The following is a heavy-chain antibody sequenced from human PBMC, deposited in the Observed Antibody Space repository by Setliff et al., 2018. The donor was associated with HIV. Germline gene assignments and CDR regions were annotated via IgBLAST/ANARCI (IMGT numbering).Heavy chain of an antibody. D-gene: IGHD1-26*01. CDR2: INPKSGNT. Sequence: ASVKVSCKASGYTFTDYYIHWVRQAPGQGLEWMGWINPKSGNTKYAQKFQDRVTMTRDTSISTAYMELSRLTSDDTAVYYCARAIAWGGSYWNFDYRGQGTLVTVSS. V-gene: IGHV1-2*02. J-gene: IGHJ4*02. CDR3: ARAIAWGGSYWNFDY. CDR1: GYTFTDYY.